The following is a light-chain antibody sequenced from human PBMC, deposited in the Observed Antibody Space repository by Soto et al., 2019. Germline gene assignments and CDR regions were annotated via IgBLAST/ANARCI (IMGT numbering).Light chain of an antibody. CDR2: EVS. V-gene: IGLV2-14*01. J-gene: IGLJ1*01. CDR1: SSDVGGYNY. Sequence: QSALTQPASVSGSPGQSITISCTGTSSDVGGYNYVSWYQQHPGKAPKLMIYEVSNRPSGVSNRFSGSKSGNTASLTISGLQAEDEADYYCNSYTSSTSRPYVFGTGTKVTVL. CDR3: NSYTSSTSRPYV.